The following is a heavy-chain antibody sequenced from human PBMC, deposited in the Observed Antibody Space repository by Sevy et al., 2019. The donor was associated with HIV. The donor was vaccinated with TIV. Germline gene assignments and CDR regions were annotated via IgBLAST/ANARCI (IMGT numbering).Heavy chain of an antibody. V-gene: IGHV3-21*01. D-gene: IGHD3-22*01. Sequence: GGSLRLSCAASGFTFSSYSMNWVRQAPGKGLEWVSSISSSSSYIYYADPVKGRFTISRDNAKNSLYLQMNSLRAEDTAVYYCARGFSSGYSPLDFDYWGQGTLVTVSS. CDR1: GFTFSSYS. CDR2: ISSSSSYI. J-gene: IGHJ4*02. CDR3: ARGFSSGYSPLDFDY.